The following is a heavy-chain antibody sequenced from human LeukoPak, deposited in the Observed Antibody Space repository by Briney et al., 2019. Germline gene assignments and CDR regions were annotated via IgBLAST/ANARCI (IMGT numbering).Heavy chain of an antibody. Sequence: ASVRVSCKASGYTFTSYYMHWVRQAPGQGLEWMGRINPNSGGTNYAQKFQGRVTMTRDTSISTAYMELSRLRSDDTAVYYCARGLIAVAGIFDYWGQGTLVTVSS. CDR1: GYTFTSYY. CDR2: INPNSGGT. V-gene: IGHV1-2*06. CDR3: ARGLIAVAGIFDY. J-gene: IGHJ4*02. D-gene: IGHD6-19*01.